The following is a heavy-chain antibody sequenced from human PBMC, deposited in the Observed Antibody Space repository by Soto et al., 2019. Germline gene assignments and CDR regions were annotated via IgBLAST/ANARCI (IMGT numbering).Heavy chain of an antibody. V-gene: IGHV5-51*01. CDR1: GYSFTSYW. D-gene: IGHD2-2*01. Sequence: RGESLKISCKGSGYSFTSYWIGWVRQMPGKGLEWMGIIYPGDSDTRYSPSFQGQVTISADKSISTAYLQWSSLKASDTAMYYCARQSPSVVPAAYYFDYWGQGTLVTVSS. CDR2: IYPGDSDT. CDR3: ARQSPSVVPAAYYFDY. J-gene: IGHJ4*02.